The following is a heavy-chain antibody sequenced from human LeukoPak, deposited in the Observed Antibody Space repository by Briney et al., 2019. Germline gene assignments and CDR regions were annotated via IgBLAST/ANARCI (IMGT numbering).Heavy chain of an antibody. CDR3: ARGWELLGIDY. D-gene: IGHD3-10*01. J-gene: IGHJ4*02. Sequence: DCIGYIYYSGSTNYNPSLKSRVTISVDTSKNQFSLKLSSVTAADTAVYYCARGWELLGIDYWGQGTLVTVSS. CDR2: IYYSGST. V-gene: IGHV4-59*09.